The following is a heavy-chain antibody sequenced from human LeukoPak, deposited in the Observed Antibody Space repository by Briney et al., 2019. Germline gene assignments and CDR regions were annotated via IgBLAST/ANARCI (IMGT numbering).Heavy chain of an antibody. V-gene: IGHV4-30-2*01. D-gene: IGHD3-10*01. CDR2: IYHSGST. CDR3: ARGANYYGSGSYYSTAFDI. CDR1: GGSISSGGYS. J-gene: IGHJ3*02. Sequence: PSQTLSLTCAVSGGSISSGGYSWSWIRQPPGKGLEWIGYIYHSGSTYYNPSLKSRVTMSVDRSKNQFSLKLSSVTAADTAVYYCARGANYYGSGSYYSTAFDIWGQGTMVTVSS.